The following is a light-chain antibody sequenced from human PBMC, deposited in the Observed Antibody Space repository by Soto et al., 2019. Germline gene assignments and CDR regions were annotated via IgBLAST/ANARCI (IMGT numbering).Light chain of an antibody. CDR2: GAS. CDR3: HHYNNWPRGYT. CDR1: QSVSSN. Sequence: EIVMTQSPATLSVSPGERATLSCRASQSVSSNLAWYQQKPGQAPRLLIYGASTRATGIPARFSGSGSGTEFTLTISSLQSEDCAVYYCHHYNNWPRGYTFGQGTQLEIK. V-gene: IGKV3-15*01. J-gene: IGKJ2*01.